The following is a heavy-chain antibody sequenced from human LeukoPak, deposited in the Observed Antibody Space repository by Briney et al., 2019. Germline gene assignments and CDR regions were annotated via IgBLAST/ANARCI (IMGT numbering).Heavy chain of an antibody. Sequence: GGSLRLSCAASGFTFSSYGMHWVRQAPGKGLEWVAVISYDGSNKYYADSVKGRFTISRDNSKNTLYLQMNSLRAEDTAAYYCAKDIMGYCSSTSCWGQGTLVTVSS. CDR2: ISYDGSNK. CDR1: GFTFSSYG. CDR3: AKDIMGYCSSTSC. J-gene: IGHJ4*02. D-gene: IGHD2-2*01. V-gene: IGHV3-30*18.